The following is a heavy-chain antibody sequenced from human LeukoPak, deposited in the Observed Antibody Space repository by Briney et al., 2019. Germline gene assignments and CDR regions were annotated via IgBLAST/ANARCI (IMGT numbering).Heavy chain of an antibody. Sequence: GGSLRLSCAASGFTFSSYAMSWVRQAPGKGLEWVSLISASGDRTYYAGSVKGRFTISRDTSRNTLTLQMNSLRAEDTAVYYCAKGMYDYALDYWGQGTLATVSS. CDR2: ISASGDRT. V-gene: IGHV3-23*01. D-gene: IGHD3-10*01. CDR1: GFTFSSYA. CDR3: AKGMYDYALDY. J-gene: IGHJ4*02.